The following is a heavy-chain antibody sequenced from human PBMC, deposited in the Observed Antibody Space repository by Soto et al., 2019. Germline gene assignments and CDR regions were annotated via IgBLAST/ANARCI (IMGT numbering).Heavy chain of an antibody. V-gene: IGHV4-34*01. CDR2: INHSGST. Sequence: SETLSLTCAVYGGSFSGYYWSWIRQPPGKGLEWIGEINHSGSTNYNPSLKSRVTISVDTSKNQFSLKLSSVTAADTAVYYCARLPVERATRRPPHYFDYWGQGTLVTVSS. CDR1: GGSFSGYY. J-gene: IGHJ4*02. CDR3: ARLPVERATRRPPHYFDY. D-gene: IGHD5-12*01.